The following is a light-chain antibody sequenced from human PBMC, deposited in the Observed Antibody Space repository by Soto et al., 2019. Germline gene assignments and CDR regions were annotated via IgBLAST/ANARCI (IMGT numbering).Light chain of an antibody. CDR1: SXDVGGYNY. CDR2: EVS. V-gene: IGLV2-8*01. Sequence: QSVLTQPRSASGSPGQSVTISCTGTSXDVGGYNYVSWYQQHPGKAPKLMIYEVSKRPSGVPDRFSGSKSGNTASLTVSGPQAEDEADYYCSSYAGSNNFGVFGTGTKVIIL. CDR3: SSYAGSNNFGV. J-gene: IGLJ1*01.